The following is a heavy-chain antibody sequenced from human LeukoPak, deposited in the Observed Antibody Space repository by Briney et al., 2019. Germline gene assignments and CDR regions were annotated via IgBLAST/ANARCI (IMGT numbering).Heavy chain of an antibody. J-gene: IGHJ4*02. CDR1: GGSISSYY. Sequence: SETLSLTCTVSGGSISSYYWSWIRQPPGKGLAWIGYISYSGSTNYNPSLKSRVTISVDTSKNQFSLKLSSVTAADTAVYYCARDSRFLEWLPVDYWGQGTLVTVSS. D-gene: IGHD3-3*01. V-gene: IGHV4-59*12. CDR2: ISYSGST. CDR3: ARDSRFLEWLPVDY.